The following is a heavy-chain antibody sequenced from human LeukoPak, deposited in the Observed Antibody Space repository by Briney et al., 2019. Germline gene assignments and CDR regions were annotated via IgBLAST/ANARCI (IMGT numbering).Heavy chain of an antibody. CDR1: GGTFSSYA. J-gene: IGHJ4*02. Sequence: SVKVSCKASGGTFSSYAISWVRQAPGQGLEWMGGIIPIFGTANYAQKFQGRVTITADESTSTAYMELSSLRSEDTAVYYCARERDYYGSGSYSGPFDYWGQGTLVTVSS. CDR3: ARERDYYGSGSYSGPFDY. D-gene: IGHD3-10*01. CDR2: IIPIFGTA. V-gene: IGHV1-69*13.